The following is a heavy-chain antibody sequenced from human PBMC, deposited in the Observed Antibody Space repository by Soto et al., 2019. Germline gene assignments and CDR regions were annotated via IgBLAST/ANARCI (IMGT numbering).Heavy chain of an antibody. D-gene: IGHD4-4*01. J-gene: IGHJ4*02. CDR3: ARGDHDYSNTWVTGRGYYFDY. CDR1: GLSVSSTNW. CDR2: VFHPGIA. V-gene: IGHV4-4*02. Sequence: SETLSLTCAVSGLSVSSTNWWSWVRQTTGKGLEWIGEVFHPGIAKYNPSLESRVTMSMDESRNQLSLEMRSMTAADTAVYYCARGDHDYSNTWVTGRGYYFDYWGQGTLVTVSS.